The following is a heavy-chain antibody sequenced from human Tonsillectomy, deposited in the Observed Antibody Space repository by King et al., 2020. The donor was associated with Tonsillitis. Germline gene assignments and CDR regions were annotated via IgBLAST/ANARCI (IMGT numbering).Heavy chain of an antibody. J-gene: IGHJ4*02. CDR1: GSSISSSIYS. V-gene: IGHV4-39*01. Sequence: QLQESGPGLVKPSETLSLTCTVSGSSISSSIYSWGWIRQPPGKGLEWIGVTFYTGRTSSNPSLASRGTISLATAKNQFSLTLSSVTAADTAVYYCARRPDGRQPQSYYFDYWGQGTLVTVSS. CDR2: TFYTGRT. CDR3: ARRPDGRQPQSYYFDY. D-gene: IGHD4-17*01.